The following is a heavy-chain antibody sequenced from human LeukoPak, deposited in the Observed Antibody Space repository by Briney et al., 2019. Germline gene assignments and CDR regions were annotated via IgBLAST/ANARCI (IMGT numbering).Heavy chain of an antibody. CDR3: AKTQPYSSGWYEDY. D-gene: IGHD6-19*01. CDR1: GFTFSSYG. V-gene: IGHV3-30*02. J-gene: IGHJ4*02. Sequence: PGGSLRLSCAASGFTFSSYGMHWVRQAPGKGLEWVAFIRYDGSNKYYADSVKGRFTISRDNSKNTLYLQMNSLRAEDTAVYYCAKTQPYSSGWYEDYWGQGTLVTVSS. CDR2: IRYDGSNK.